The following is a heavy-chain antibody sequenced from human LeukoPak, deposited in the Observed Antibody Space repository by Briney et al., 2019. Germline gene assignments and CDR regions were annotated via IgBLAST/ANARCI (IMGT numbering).Heavy chain of an antibody. CDR3: ARGWFSPYLVRGVIFDY. CDR2: INHSGST. Sequence: SETLSLTCAVYGGSFSGYYWSWIRQPPGKGLEWIGEINHSGSTNYNPSLKSRVTISVDTSKNQFSLKLSSVTAADTAVYYCARGWFSPYLVRGVIFDYWGQGTLVTVSS. D-gene: IGHD3-10*01. CDR1: GGSFSGYY. V-gene: IGHV4-34*01. J-gene: IGHJ4*02.